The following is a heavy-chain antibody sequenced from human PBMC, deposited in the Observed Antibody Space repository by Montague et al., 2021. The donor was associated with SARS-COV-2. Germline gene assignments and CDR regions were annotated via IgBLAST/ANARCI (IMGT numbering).Heavy chain of an antibody. CDR2: IYSSGSI. V-gene: IGHV4-4*07. CDR1: GGSIRHYY. D-gene: IGHD3-16*01. CDR3: ARNPGEYYGMDV. J-gene: IGHJ6*02. Sequence: SETLSLTCNVSGGSIRHYYWSWIRQPAGKGLEWIGRIYSSGSINYNPSLKTRITLSVDTSKNQLSLRLNSVTAADTAAYYCARNPGEYYGMDVWGQGTTVTVSS.